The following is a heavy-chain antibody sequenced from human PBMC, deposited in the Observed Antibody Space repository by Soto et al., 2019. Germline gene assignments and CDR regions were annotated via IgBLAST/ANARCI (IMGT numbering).Heavy chain of an antibody. CDR3: ARDYRTANYYDSSAYYYCNWFDP. D-gene: IGHD3-22*01. CDR1: GGSISSGGYY. V-gene: IGHV4-31*03. Sequence: SETLSLTCTVSGGSISSGGYYWSWIRQHPRKGLEWIAYIYYSGSTYYNPSLKSRLTISADTSKNQFSLKLSSVTAADTAVYYCARDYRTANYYDSSAYYYCNWFDPWGQETLVTDSS. J-gene: IGHJ5*02. CDR2: IYYSGST.